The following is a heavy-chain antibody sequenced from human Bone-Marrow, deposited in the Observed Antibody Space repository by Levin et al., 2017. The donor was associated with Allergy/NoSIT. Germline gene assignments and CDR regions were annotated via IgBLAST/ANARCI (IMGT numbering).Heavy chain of an antibody. D-gene: IGHD4-17*01. CDR3: AKDYAGTNWFDP. CDR1: GFTVSSNS. J-gene: IGHJ5*02. V-gene: IGHV3-66*02. CDR2: IYSGGST. Sequence: GGSLRLSCAASGFTVSSNSMSWVRQAPGKGLEWVSLIYSGGSTYYADSVKGRFTISRDNSKNTLYLQMNSLRAEDTAVYYCAKDYAGTNWFDPWGQGTLVTVSS.